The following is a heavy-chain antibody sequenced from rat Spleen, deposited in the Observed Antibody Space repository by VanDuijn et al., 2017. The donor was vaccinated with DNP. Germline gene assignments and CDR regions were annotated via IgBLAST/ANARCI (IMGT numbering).Heavy chain of an antibody. Sequence: QVQLKESGPGLVQPSQTLSLTCTVSGFSLRSYGVSWVRQPPGKGLEWMGLMWSGGSTAYNSALKSRLSISRDTSKSQVFLKMKSLQTEDTATYYCGRGFYSSYIPFTMFVVDAWGPGASVTVSS. CDR3: GRGFYSSYIPFTMFVVDA. CDR2: MWSGGST. D-gene: IGHD1-2*01. V-gene: IGHV2-4*01. J-gene: IGHJ4*01. CDR1: GFSLRSYG.